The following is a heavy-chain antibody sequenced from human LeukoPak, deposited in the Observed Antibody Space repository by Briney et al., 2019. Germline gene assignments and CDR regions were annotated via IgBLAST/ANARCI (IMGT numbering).Heavy chain of an antibody. CDR2: IIPIFGTA. CDR3: ARELGYCSGGSCYHNWFDP. V-gene: IGHV1-69*01. J-gene: IGHJ5*02. Sequence: VKVSCKTSGGTFSSYAISWVRQAPGQGLEWMGGIIPIFGTANYAQKFQGRVTITADESTSTAYMELSSLRSEDTAVYYCARELGYCSGGSCYHNWFDPWGQGTLVTVSS. D-gene: IGHD2-15*01. CDR1: GGTFSSYA.